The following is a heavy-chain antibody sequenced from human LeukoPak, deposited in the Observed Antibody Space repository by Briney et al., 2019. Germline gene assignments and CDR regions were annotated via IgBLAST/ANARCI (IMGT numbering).Heavy chain of an antibody. D-gene: IGHD3-10*01. J-gene: IGHJ4*02. CDR3: AKDKRLLWFGEQFDY. CDR1: GFTFSSYG. CDR2: ISYDGSNK. Sequence: GGSLRLSCAASGFTFSSYGMHWVRQAPGKGLEWVAVISYDGSNKYYADSVKGRFTISRDNSKNTLYLQMNSLRAEVTAVYYCAKDKRLLWFGEQFDYWGQGTLVTVSS. V-gene: IGHV3-30*18.